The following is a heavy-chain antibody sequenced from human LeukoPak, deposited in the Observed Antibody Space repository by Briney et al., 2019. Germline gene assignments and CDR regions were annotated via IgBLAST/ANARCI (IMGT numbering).Heavy chain of an antibody. D-gene: IGHD6-13*01. Sequence: GGSLRLSCAASGFTFSSYAVSWVRQAPGKGLEWVSAISGSGGSTYYADSVKGRFTISRDNSKNTLYLQMNSLRAEDTAVYYCAKDLSLAARHRCFDYWGQGTLVTVSS. V-gene: IGHV3-23*01. CDR2: ISGSGGST. J-gene: IGHJ4*02. CDR3: AKDLSLAARHRCFDY. CDR1: GFTFSSYA.